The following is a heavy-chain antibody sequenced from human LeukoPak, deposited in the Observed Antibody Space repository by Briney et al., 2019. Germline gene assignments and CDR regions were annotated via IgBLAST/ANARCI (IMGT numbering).Heavy chain of an antibody. V-gene: IGHV3-9*03. Sequence: PGGSLRLSCAASGFTFDDYAMHWVRQAPGKGLEWVSGISWNSGSIGYADSVKGRFTISRDNAKNSLYLQMNSLRAEDMALYYCARYSSGLDYWDQGTLVTVSS. CDR1: GFTFDDYA. D-gene: IGHD3-22*01. J-gene: IGHJ4*02. CDR3: ARYSSGLDY. CDR2: ISWNSGSI.